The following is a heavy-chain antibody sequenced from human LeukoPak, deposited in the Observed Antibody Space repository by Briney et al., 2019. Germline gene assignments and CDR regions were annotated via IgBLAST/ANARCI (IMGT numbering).Heavy chain of an antibody. Sequence: SETLSLTCAVYGVSFSGYYWSWLRQPPGKGLEWIGEINHSGSTNYNPSLKSRVTISVDTSKSQFSLKLSSVTAADTAVYYCARDAHCTGVSCYSPYNWFDPWGQGTLVTVSS. CDR2: INHSGST. D-gene: IGHD2-15*01. V-gene: IGHV4-34*01. CDR1: GVSFSGYY. CDR3: ARDAHCTGVSCYSPYNWFDP. J-gene: IGHJ5*02.